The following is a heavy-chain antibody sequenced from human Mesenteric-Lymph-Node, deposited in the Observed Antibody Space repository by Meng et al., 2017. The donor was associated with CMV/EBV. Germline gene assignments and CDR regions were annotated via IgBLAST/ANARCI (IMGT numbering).Heavy chain of an antibody. CDR1: GYTFTSYD. CDR3: ASRMYYLDYYYGMDV. CDR2: IIPILGIA. V-gene: IGHV1-69*10. J-gene: IGHJ6*02. D-gene: IGHD3-10*01. Sequence: SVKVSCKASGYTFTSYDINWVRQAPGQGLEWMGGIIPILGIANYAQKFQGRVTITADKSTSTAYMELSSLRSEDTAVYYCASRMYYLDYYYGMDVWGQGTTVTVSS.